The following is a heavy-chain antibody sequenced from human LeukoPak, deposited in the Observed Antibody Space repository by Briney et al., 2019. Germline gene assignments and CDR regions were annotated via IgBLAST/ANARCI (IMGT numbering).Heavy chain of an antibody. V-gene: IGHV4-39*07. D-gene: IGHD1-26*01. J-gene: IGHJ6*03. CDR3: ARENTGSYFDGINYSHYYYMDV. Sequence: SETLSLTCTVSGGSISSSSYYWGWIRQPPGKGLEWIGSIYYSGSTYYNPSLKSRVTISVDTSKNQFSLNLSSVTAADTAVYYCARENTGSYFDGINYSHYYYMDVWGRGTTVTVSS. CDR1: GGSISSSSYY. CDR2: IYYSGST.